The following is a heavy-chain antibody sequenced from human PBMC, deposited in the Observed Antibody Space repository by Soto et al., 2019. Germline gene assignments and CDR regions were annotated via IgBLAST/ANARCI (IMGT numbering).Heavy chain of an antibody. V-gene: IGHV4-30-4*01. CDR2: IYYSGST. Sequence: SETLSLTCTVSGGSISSGDYYWSWIRQPPGKGLEWIGYIYYSGSTYYNPSLKSRVTISVDTSKNQFSLKLSSVTAADTAVYYCATRYYDILTGYPDYYYYYGMDVWGQGTTVTVSS. J-gene: IGHJ6*02. CDR1: GGSISSGDYY. CDR3: ATRYYDILTGYPDYYYYYGMDV. D-gene: IGHD3-9*01.